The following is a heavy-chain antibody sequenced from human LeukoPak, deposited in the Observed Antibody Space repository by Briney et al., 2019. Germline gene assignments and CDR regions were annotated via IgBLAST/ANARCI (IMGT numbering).Heavy chain of an antibody. CDR3: ARQLATAGTDDY. V-gene: IGHV4-38-2*01. Sequence: SETLSLTCAVSGYSISSGYYWGWIRQPPGKGLQWIGSIYHSGSTYYNPSLKSRVTISVDTSKNQFSLRLSSVAAAETAVYYCARQLATAGTDDYGDRGILVTVSS. J-gene: IGHJ4*02. CDR1: GYSISSGYY. CDR2: IYHSGST. D-gene: IGHD6-13*01.